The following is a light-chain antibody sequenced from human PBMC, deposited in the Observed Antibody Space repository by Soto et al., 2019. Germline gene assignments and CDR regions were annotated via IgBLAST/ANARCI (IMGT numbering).Light chain of an antibody. CDR2: EGS. CDR3: CSYAGSSTYV. Sequence: SVLTQPASVSGSRGHSITISCTGTSSDVGNYDLVSWYQQLPGKAPKFILYEGSKRPSGVSNRFSGSKSGNTASLTISGLQAEDEADYYCCSYAGSSTYVFGTGTKVTVL. V-gene: IGLV2-23*01. CDR1: SSDVGNYDL. J-gene: IGLJ1*01.